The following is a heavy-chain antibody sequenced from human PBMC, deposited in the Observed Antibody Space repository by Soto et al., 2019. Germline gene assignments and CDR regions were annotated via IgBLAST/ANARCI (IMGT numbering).Heavy chain of an antibody. CDR3: ARCIAAAGTSRSWFDP. CDR1: GGSISSGGYY. Sequence: PSETLSLTCTVSGGSISSGGYYWSWIRQPPGKGLEWIGYIYYSGSTYYNPSLKSRVTISVDTSKNQFSLKLSSVTAADTAVYYCARCIAAAGTSRSWFDPWGQGTLVTVSS. D-gene: IGHD6-13*01. J-gene: IGHJ5*02. V-gene: IGHV4-30-4*01. CDR2: IYYSGST.